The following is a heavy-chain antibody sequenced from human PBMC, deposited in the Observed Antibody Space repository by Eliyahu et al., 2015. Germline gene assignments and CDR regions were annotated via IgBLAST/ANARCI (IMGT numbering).Heavy chain of an antibody. Sequence: EVQLVQSGAEVKKXGESLRISXXGSGYSFTSYWISWVRQMPGKGLEWMGRIDPSDSYTNYSPSFQGHVTISADKSISTAYLQWSSLKASDTAMYYCARHTEAQAADWGQGTLVTVSS. CDR1: GYSFTSYW. J-gene: IGHJ4*02. CDR2: IDPSDSYT. CDR3: ARHTEAQAAD. D-gene: IGHD6-25*01. V-gene: IGHV5-10-1*03.